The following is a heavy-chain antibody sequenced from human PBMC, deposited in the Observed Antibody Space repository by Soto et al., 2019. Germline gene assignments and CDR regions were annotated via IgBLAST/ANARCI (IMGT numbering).Heavy chain of an antibody. D-gene: IGHD1-1*01. J-gene: IGHJ4*02. CDR3: ATVRGRWNIDY. V-gene: IGHV4-30-4*01. Sequence: SETLSLTCTVSGGSISTDDHFWSWIRQPPGKGLEWIGYIYHSGSTHYNPSLKSRLFISLDTSKNQFSLQLTSVTAADTAVYYCATVRGRWNIDYWGQGTLVSVSS. CDR2: IYHSGST. CDR1: GGSISTDDHF.